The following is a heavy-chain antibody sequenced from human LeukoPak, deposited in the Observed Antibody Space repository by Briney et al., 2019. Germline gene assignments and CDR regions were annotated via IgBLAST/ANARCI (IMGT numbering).Heavy chain of an antibody. CDR2: IIPIFGTA. V-gene: IGHV1-69*05. CDR3: ASSRGGVGGYHRHRYYMDV. Sequence: SVKVSCKASGGTFSSYAISWVRQAPGQGLEWMGGIIPIFGTANYAQKFQGRVTITTDESTSTAYMELSSLRSEDTAVYYCASSRGGVGGYHRHRYYMDVWGKGTTVTVSS. CDR1: GGTFSSYA. J-gene: IGHJ6*03. D-gene: IGHD5-12*01.